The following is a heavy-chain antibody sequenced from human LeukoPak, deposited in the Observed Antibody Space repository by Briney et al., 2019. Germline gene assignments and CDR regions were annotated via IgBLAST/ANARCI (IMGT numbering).Heavy chain of an antibody. D-gene: IGHD5-12*01. CDR1: RYPFSTFG. CDR2: ISPYNGNT. V-gene: IGHV1-18*01. J-gene: IGHJ6*03. Sequence: TSVNVSCKASRYPFSTFGINWVRQAPGQGLEWLGWISPYNGNTNYAQKLQDRVTMTTDTSTSTAYMELRSLRSDDTAVYYCARGSGGGYGSNDYVDVWDKGTTVTVSS. CDR3: ARGSGGGYGSNDYVDV.